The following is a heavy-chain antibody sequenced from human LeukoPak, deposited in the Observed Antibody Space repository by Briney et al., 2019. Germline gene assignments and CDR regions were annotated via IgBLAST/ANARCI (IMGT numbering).Heavy chain of an antibody. CDR1: GYTFTGYY. Sequence: GASVKVSCKASGYTFTGYYMHWVRQAPGQGLEWMGRINPNSGGTNYAQKFQGGVTMTRDTSISTAYMELSRLRSDDTAVYYCARVKYYYDSSGYYGVFDYWGQGTLVTVSS. CDR2: INPNSGGT. D-gene: IGHD3-22*01. V-gene: IGHV1-2*06. CDR3: ARVKYYYDSSGYYGVFDY. J-gene: IGHJ4*02.